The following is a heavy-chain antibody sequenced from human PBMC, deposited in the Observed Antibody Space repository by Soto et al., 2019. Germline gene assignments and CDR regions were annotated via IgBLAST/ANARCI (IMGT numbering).Heavy chain of an antibody. CDR2: IYWSGGT. CDR1: GGSISSFY. J-gene: IGHJ6*02. V-gene: IGHV4-59*01. D-gene: IGHD6-13*01. Sequence: SLTCTVPGGSISSFYWSWIRQPPGKGLEWIGYIYWSGGTNYNPSLKSRVTISVDTSKNQLSLKLSSVTAADTAVYYCARGAGSSSGDNVDVWGQGPRVTV. CDR3: ARGAGSSSGDNVDV.